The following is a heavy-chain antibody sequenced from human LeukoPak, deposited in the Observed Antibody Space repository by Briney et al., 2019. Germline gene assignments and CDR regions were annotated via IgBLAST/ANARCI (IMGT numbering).Heavy chain of an antibody. CDR3: ALLRRSSWSPFDY. J-gene: IGHJ4*02. CDR1: GFTISSYA. V-gene: IGHV3-23*01. Sequence: PGGSLRLSCAASGFTISSYAMSWVRQAPGRGLEWVSVISGSGDSTDYADSVKGRFTISRDNSKNTMYLQMNSLRAEDTAVYYCALLRRSSWSPFDYWGQGTLVTVSS. D-gene: IGHD6-13*01. CDR2: ISGSGDST.